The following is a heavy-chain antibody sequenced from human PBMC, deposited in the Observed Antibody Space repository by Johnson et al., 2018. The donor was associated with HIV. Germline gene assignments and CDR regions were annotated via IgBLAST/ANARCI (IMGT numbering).Heavy chain of an antibody. CDR1: GFNFNDNY. Sequence: QVQLVESGGGLVKPGGSLRLSCAASGFNFNDNYMAWIRQAPGKGLEWVSYISSSGSSIYYADSVKGRFTISRDNAKKSLYLQMNSLRGEDTAVYYCARDSLETSSVLELGDNVRGLLGLRWTMWG. J-gene: IGHJ1*01. D-gene: IGHD3-10*02. V-gene: IGHV3-11*01. CDR3: ARDSLETSSVLELGDNVRGLLGLRWTM. CDR2: ISSSGSSI.